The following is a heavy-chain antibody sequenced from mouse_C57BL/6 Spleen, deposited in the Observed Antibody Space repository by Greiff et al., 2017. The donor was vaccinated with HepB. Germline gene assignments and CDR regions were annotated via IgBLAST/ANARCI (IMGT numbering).Heavy chain of an antibody. CDR2: IDPENGDT. J-gene: IGHJ3*01. CDR1: GFNIKDDY. CDR3: TYYGSSPAWFAY. D-gene: IGHD1-1*01. Sequence: VHVKQSGAELVRPGASVKLSCTASGFNIKDDYMHWVKQRPEQGLEWIGWIDPENGDTEYASKFQGKATITADTSSNTAYLQLSSLTSEDTAVYYCTYYGSSPAWFAYWGQGTLVTVSA. V-gene: IGHV14-4*01.